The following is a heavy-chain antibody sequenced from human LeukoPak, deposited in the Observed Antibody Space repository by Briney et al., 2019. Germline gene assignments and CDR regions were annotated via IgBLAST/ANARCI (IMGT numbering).Heavy chain of an antibody. CDR3: ARDSWIPAGRMDV. D-gene: IGHD2-2*03. CDR2: IYYSGST. CDR1: GFSISNYC. Sequence: PSETLSLSCTASGFSISNYCWSWIRQPPGKGLEWIGYIYYSGSTNYNPCLKSRVTISVDASKNQFSLKLSSVTAADTAVYYCARDSWIPAGRMDVGGQRTTVPVSS. V-gene: IGHV4-59*01. J-gene: IGHJ6*02.